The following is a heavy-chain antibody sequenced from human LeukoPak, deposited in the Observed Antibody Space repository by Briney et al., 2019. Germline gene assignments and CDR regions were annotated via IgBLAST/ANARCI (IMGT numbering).Heavy chain of an antibody. CDR2: IYYSGST. CDR1: GGSISSYY. CDR3: ARKSPFQPSTPYGFDY. D-gene: IGHD2-2*01. J-gene: IGHJ4*02. V-gene: IGHV4-59*01. Sequence: SETLSLTCTVSGGSISSYYWSWIRQPPGKGLEWIGYIYYSGSTNYNPSLKSRVTISVDTSKNQFSLKLSSVTAADTAVYYCARKSPFQPSTPYGFDYWGQGTLVTVSS.